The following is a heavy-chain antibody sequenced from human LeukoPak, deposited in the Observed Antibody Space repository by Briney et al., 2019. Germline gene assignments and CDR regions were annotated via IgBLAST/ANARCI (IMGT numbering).Heavy chain of an antibody. CDR2: IYYSGST. J-gene: IGHJ5*02. Sequence: SETLSLTCAVYGGSFSGYYWGWIRQPPGKGLEWIGSIYYSGSTYYNPSLKSQVTISVDTSKNQFSLKLSSVTAADTAVYYCARQLPYYYGSGSYGAPPAWFDPWGQGTLVTVSS. D-gene: IGHD3-10*01. V-gene: IGHV4-39*01. CDR1: GGSFSGYY. CDR3: ARQLPYYYGSGSYGAPPAWFDP.